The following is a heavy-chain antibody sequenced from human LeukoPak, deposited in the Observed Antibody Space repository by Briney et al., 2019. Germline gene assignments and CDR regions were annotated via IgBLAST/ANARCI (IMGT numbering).Heavy chain of an antibody. D-gene: IGHD6-13*01. CDR3: ARFIAAPYYFDY. CDR2: ISSGGRTI. Sequence: GGSLRLSCAASGFTFSDYYMSWIRQAPGKGLEWVSYISSGGRTIYYADSVKGRFTISRDNAKNSLYLQMNSLRAEDTAVYYCARFIAAPYYFDYWGRGTLVTVSS. J-gene: IGHJ4*02. V-gene: IGHV3-11*04. CDR1: GFTFSDYY.